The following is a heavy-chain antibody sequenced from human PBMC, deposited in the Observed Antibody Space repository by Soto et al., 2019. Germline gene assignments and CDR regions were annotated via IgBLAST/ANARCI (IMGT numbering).Heavy chain of an antibody. CDR1: GFTFSSCA. CDR3: AKDGSSWYEAVWRGKKD. Sequence: EVQLLESGGGLVQPGGSLRLSCAASGFTFSSCAINWVRQAPGMGLEWVSGISGSGGSTYYADSVKVRVTISRDNSKNTVWMQMNSLRAEDTAVCYCAKDGSSWYEAVWRGKKDWGKGTLVTVS. J-gene: IGHJ4*02. V-gene: IGHV3-23*01. D-gene: IGHD6-13*01. CDR2: ISGSGGST.